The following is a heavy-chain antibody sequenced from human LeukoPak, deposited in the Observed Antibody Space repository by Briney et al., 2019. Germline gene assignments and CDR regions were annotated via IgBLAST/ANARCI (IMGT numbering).Heavy chain of an antibody. CDR1: GDTFSRYA. Sequence: EASVKVSCKASGDTFSRYAISWVRQAPGQGLEWMGGIIPIFGTANYAQKFQGRVTITADESTSTAYMELSSLRSEDTAVYYCGCGRNFTMVRGVIILGHYYYMDVWGKGTTVTISS. J-gene: IGHJ6*03. D-gene: IGHD3-10*01. CDR2: IIPIFGTA. CDR3: GCGRNFTMVRGVIILGHYYYMDV. V-gene: IGHV1-69*13.